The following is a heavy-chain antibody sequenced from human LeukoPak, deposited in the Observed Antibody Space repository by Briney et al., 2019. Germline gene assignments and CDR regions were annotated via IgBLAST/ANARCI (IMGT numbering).Heavy chain of an antibody. Sequence: TGGSLRLSCAASGFTFSSYTMNWVRQAPGKGLEWVSSISSSSSSIYYADSVKGRFTISRDNAKDSLYLQMNSLRAEDTAVYYCARTVAGTGDFDYWGQGTLVTVSS. J-gene: IGHJ4*02. CDR3: ARTVAGTGDFDY. CDR2: ISSSSSSI. V-gene: IGHV3-21*01. D-gene: IGHD6-19*01. CDR1: GFTFSSYT.